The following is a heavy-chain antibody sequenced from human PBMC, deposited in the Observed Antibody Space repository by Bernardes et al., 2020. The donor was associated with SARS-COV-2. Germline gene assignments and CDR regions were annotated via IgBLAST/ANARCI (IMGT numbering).Heavy chain of an antibody. CDR3: AKGDWIFDDILTGFYSYGLDV. J-gene: IGHJ6*02. D-gene: IGHD3-9*01. CDR2: ISGSGGST. V-gene: IGHV3-23*01. Sequence: GSLRLSCAASGFTFSSSAMSWVRQAPGKGLEWVSAISGSGGSTYYADSVKGQFTISRDNSKNTLYLQMNSLRADDTAVYYCAKGDWIFDDILTGFYSYGLDVWGQGTTVTVSS. CDR1: GFTFSSSA.